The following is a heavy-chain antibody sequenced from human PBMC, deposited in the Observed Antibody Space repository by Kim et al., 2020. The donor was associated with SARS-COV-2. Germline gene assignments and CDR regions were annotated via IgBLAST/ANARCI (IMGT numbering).Heavy chain of an antibody. J-gene: IGHJ4*02. Sequence: TAFGSSVKARFTISRDDSKNTAYLQMDSLKTEDTAVYYCAGHTDYGDYDGYWGQGTLVTVSS. CDR3: AGHTDYGDYDGY. V-gene: IGHV3-73*01. D-gene: IGHD4-17*01. CDR2: T.